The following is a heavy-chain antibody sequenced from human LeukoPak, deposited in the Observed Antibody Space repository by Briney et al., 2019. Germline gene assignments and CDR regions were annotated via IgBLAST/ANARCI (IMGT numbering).Heavy chain of an antibody. D-gene: IGHD6-13*01. V-gene: IGHV4-38-2*02. CDR1: GYSISSGCY. J-gene: IGHJ4*02. CDR2: IYHSGST. Sequence: SETLSLTCTVSGYSISSGCYWGWIRQPPGKGLEWIGSIYHSGSTYYNPSLKSRVTISVDTSKNQFSLKLSSVTAADTAVYYCARDRSPVIVGYSSNPIDYWGQGTLVTVSS. CDR3: ARDRSPVIVGYSSNPIDY.